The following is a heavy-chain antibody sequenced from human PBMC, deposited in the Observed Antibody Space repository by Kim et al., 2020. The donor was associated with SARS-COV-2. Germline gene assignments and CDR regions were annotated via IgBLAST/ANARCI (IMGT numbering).Heavy chain of an antibody. J-gene: IGHJ4*02. V-gene: IGHV3-11*05. Sequence: GSLRLSCAASGFTFSDYYLSWIRQAPGKGLEWLSYISSSGSYTNYEDSVKGRFTISRDNAKNSLYLQMNNLRAEDTAVYYCARARVGSSAWYYFDYWGPGTLVTVSS. CDR1: GFTFSDYY. D-gene: IGHD6-19*01. CDR2: ISSSGSYT. CDR3: ARARVGSSAWYYFDY.